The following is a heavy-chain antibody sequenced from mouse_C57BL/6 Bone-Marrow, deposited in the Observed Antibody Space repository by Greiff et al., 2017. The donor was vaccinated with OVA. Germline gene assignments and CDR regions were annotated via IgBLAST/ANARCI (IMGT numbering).Heavy chain of an antibody. J-gene: IGHJ1*03. D-gene: IGHD2-2*01. CDR1: GYTFTSYG. Sequence: LVESGAELARPGASVKLSCKASGYTFTSYGISWVKQRTGQGLEWIGEIYPRSGNTYYNEKFKGKATLTADKSSSTAYMELRSLTSEDSAVYFCAPLLWLRRWYFDVWGTGTTVTVSS. CDR3: APLLWLRRWYFDV. V-gene: IGHV1-81*01. CDR2: IYPRSGNT.